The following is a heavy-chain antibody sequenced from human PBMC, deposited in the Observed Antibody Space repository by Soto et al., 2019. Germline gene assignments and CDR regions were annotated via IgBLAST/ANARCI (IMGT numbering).Heavy chain of an antibody. CDR1: GGSISSGSYY. V-gene: IGHV4-61*01. CDR2: IYYSGST. J-gene: IGHJ4*02. Sequence: TSETLSLTCTVSGGSISSGSYYWSWIRQPPGKGLEWIGYIYYSGSTNYNPSLKSRVTISVDTSKNQFSLKLSSVTAADPAVYYCARGNYGGNSVGGLVRRAPFDYWGQGTLVTVSS. D-gene: IGHD4-17*01. CDR3: ARGNYGGNSVGGLVRRAPFDY.